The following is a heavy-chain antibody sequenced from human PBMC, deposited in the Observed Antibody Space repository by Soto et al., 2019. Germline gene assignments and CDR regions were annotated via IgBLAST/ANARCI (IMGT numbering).Heavy chain of an antibody. CDR1: GFTFTNYG. V-gene: IGHV3-23*01. D-gene: IGHD1-1*01. CDR2: IGTSGATT. J-gene: IGHJ4*02. Sequence: EVQLLESGGGLVQPGGSLRLSCAASGFTFTNYGMSWVRQAPGKGLEWVSSIGTSGATTYYADSVKGRFTISRDNSKNTLSLQMNSLRAEDTAVYYCAKLRNNYRSDFWGQGTLVAVAS. CDR3: AKLRNNYRSDF.